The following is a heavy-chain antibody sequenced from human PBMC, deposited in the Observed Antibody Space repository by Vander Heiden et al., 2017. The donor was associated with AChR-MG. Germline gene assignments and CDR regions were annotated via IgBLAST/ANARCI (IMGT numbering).Heavy chain of an antibody. V-gene: IGHV4-34*01. J-gene: IGHJ6*03. CDR3: ARGVSWYNYYYYMDV. D-gene: IGHD6-13*01. CDR2: INHSGST. Sequence: QVQLQQWGAGLLKPSETLSLTCAVYGGSFSGYYWSWIRQPPGKGLEWIGEINHSGSTNYNPSLKSRVTISVDTSKNQFSLKLSSVTAADTAVYYCARGVSWYNYYYYMDVWGKGTTVTVSS. CDR1: GGSFSGYY.